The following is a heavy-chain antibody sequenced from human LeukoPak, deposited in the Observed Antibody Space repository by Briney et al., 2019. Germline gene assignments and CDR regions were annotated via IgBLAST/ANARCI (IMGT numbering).Heavy chain of an antibody. CDR1: GFTFSSYS. Sequence: GGSLRLSCAASGFTFSSYSMNWVRQAPGKGLEWVSSISSSSSYIYYADSVKGRFTISRDNAKNSLYLQMNSLRAEDTAVYYCAREWVVRGAADYWGQGTLVTVSS. CDR2: ISSSSSYI. V-gene: IGHV3-21*01. J-gene: IGHJ4*02. D-gene: IGHD3-10*01. CDR3: AREWVVRGAADY.